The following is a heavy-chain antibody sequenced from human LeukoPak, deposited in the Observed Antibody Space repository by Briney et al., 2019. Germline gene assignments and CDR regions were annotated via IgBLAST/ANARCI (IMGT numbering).Heavy chain of an antibody. Sequence: GGSLRLSCAASGFTFSSYSMNWVRQAPGKGLEWVSSISSSSSYIYCADSVKGRFTISRDNAKNSLYLQMNSLRAEDTAVYYCARDLASGYYFDYWGQGTLVTVSS. D-gene: IGHD3-10*01. CDR3: ARDLASGYYFDY. CDR1: GFTFSSYS. CDR2: ISSSSSYI. V-gene: IGHV3-21*01. J-gene: IGHJ4*02.